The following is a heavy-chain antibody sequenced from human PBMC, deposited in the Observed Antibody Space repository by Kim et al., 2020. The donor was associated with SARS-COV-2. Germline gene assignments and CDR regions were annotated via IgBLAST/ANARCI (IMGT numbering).Heavy chain of an antibody. CDR3: AKGRYSYGSGGYFRWFDP. D-gene: IGHD3-10*01. Sequence: GGSLRLSCAASGFTFGDYAMHWVRQAPGKGLEWVSGISWNSGSIGYADSVKGRFTISRDNAKNSLYLQMNSLRAEDTALYYCAKGRYSYGSGGYFRWFDPWGQGTLVTVSS. J-gene: IGHJ5*02. CDR1: GFTFGDYA. CDR2: ISWNSGSI. V-gene: IGHV3-9*01.